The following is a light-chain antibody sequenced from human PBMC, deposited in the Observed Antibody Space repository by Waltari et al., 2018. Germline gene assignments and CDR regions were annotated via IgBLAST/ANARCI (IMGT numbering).Light chain of an antibody. J-gene: IGLJ3*02. V-gene: IGLV2-14*03. Sequence: QSALTQPASVSGSPGQSIPISCTGTSSAVGGYNYVSWYQQRPGKAPKVMIYDVSYRPSGVSNRFSGSKSGNTASLTISGLQAEDEADYYCASYTSSSTWVFGGGTKLTVL. CDR2: DVS. CDR3: ASYTSSSTWV. CDR1: SSAVGGYNY.